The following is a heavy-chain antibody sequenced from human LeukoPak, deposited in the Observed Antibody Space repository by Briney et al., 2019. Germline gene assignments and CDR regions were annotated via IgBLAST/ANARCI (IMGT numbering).Heavy chain of an antibody. V-gene: IGHV3-7*01. Sequence: SGGSLRLSCAASGFTFSSYWMSWVRQAPGKGLEWVANIKQDGSEKYYVDSVKGRFTISRDNAKNSLYLQMNSLRAEDTAVYYCARDFSCSSTSCSGGDWGQGTLVTVSS. CDR1: GFTFSSYW. CDR2: IKQDGSEK. D-gene: IGHD2-2*01. CDR3: ARDFSCSSTSCSGGD. J-gene: IGHJ4*02.